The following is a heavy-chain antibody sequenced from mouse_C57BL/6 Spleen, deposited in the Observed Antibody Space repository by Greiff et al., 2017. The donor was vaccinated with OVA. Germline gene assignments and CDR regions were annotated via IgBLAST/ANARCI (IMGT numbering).Heavy chain of an antibody. V-gene: IGHV1-52*01. Sequence: VQLQQPGAELVRPGSSVKLSCKASGYTFTSYWMHWVKQRPIQGLEWIGNIDPSDSETHYNQKFKDKATLTVDKSSSTAYMQLSSLTSEDSAVYYCARGTVVVRGDYWGQGTSVTVSS. CDR1: GYTFTSYW. CDR2: IDPSDSET. D-gene: IGHD1-1*01. CDR3: ARGTVVVRGDY. J-gene: IGHJ4*01.